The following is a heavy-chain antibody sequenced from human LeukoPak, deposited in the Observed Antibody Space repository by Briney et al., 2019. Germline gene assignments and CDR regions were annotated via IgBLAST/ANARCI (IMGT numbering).Heavy chain of an antibody. J-gene: IGHJ4*02. CDR1: GGSISSYY. CDR3: ARHGGSSSWYADLPLYY. D-gene: IGHD6-13*01. CDR2: IYYSGST. V-gene: IGHV4-59*08. Sequence: PSETLSLTCTVSGGSISSYYWSWIRQPPGKGLEWIGYIYYSGSTNYNPSLKSRVTISVDTSKNQFSLKLSSVTAADTAVYYCARHGGSSSWYADLPLYYWGQGTLVTVSS.